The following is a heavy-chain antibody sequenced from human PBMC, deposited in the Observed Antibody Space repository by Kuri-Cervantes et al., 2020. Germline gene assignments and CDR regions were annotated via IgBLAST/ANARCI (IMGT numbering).Heavy chain of an antibody. Sequence: GESLKISCAASGFTFSSYDMHWVRQATGKGLEWVSAIGTAGDTYYPGSVKGRFTISRDNAKNTLYLQMNSLRAEDTAVYYCARVKQWLADSWGQGTLVTVSS. V-gene: IGHV3-13*01. CDR1: GFTFSSYD. CDR3: ARVKQWLADS. D-gene: IGHD6-19*01. CDR2: IGTAGDT. J-gene: IGHJ4*02.